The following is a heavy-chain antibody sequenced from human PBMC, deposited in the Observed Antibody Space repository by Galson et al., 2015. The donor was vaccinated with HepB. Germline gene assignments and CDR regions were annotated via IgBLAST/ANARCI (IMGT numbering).Heavy chain of an antibody. D-gene: IGHD6-19*01. V-gene: IGHV4-39*02. Sequence: ETLSLTCTVSGGSISSSSYYWGWIRQPPGKGLEWIGSIYYSGSTYYNPSLKSRVTISVDTSKNQFSLKLNSVTPEDTAVYYCAREWGSSGWYDYPRKLDYWGQGTLVTVSS. CDR1: GGSISSSSYY. CDR2: IYYSGST. J-gene: IGHJ4*02. CDR3: AREWGSSGWYDYPRKLDY.